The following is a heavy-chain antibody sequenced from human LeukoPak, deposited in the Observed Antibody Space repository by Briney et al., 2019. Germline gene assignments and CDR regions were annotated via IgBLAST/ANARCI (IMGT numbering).Heavy chain of an antibody. CDR1: GGSVGSSAFY. V-gene: IGHV4-39*01. Sequence: PSETLSLTCTVSGGSVGSSAFYRGWIRQPPGKGLEWIGSIHYTGNTYYNSSLRNRVTISVDSSRNQFSLRLTSVTAADTAVYYCARHSSRLRHFDSWGQGTLVTVSP. J-gene: IGHJ4*02. D-gene: IGHD2-15*01. CDR3: ARHSSRLRHFDS. CDR2: IHYTGNT.